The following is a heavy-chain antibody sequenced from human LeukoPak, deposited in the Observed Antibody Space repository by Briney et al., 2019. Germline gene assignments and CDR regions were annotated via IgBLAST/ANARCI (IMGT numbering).Heavy chain of an antibody. J-gene: IGHJ5*02. V-gene: IGHV4-34*01. CDR3: ARGLVRRKWFDP. D-gene: IGHD3-10*01. CDR2: INHSGST. Sequence: SETLSLTCAVYGGSFSGYYWSWIRQPPGKGLEWIGEINHSGSTNYNPSLKSRVTISVDTSKNQFSPKLSSVTAADTAVYYCARGLVRRKWFDPWGQGTLVTVAS. CDR1: GGSFSGYY.